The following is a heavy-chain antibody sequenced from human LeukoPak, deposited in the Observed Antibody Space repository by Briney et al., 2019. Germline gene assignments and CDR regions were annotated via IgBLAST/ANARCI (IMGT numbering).Heavy chain of an antibody. CDR1: GFTFSNAW. CDR3: TTEVGYCSSTSCYAGLYYYYYMDV. J-gene: IGHJ6*03. V-gene: IGHV3-15*01. Sequence: GGSLRLSCAASGFTFSNAWMSWVRQAPGKGLEWVGRIKSKTDGGTTDYAAPVKGRFTISRDDSKNTLYLQMNSLKTEDTAVYYCTTEVGYCSSTSCYAGLYYYYYMDVWGKGTTVTISS. CDR2: IKSKTDGGTT. D-gene: IGHD2-2*01.